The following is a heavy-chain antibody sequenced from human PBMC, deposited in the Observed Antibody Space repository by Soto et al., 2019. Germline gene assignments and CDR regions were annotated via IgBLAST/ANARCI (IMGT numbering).Heavy chain of an antibody. D-gene: IGHD3-3*01. V-gene: IGHV1-8*01. J-gene: IGHJ4*02. Sequence: QVQLVQSGAEVKKPGSSVKVSCKASGGTFTSYDINWVRQATGQGLEWMGWMNPNSGNTGYAQKFQGRVTMTRNTSISTAYMELSSLRSEDTAVYYCARGGYFFDFWSGYTYVYWGQGTLVTVSS. CDR3: ARGGYFFDFWSGYTYVY. CDR1: GGTFTSYD. CDR2: MNPNSGNT.